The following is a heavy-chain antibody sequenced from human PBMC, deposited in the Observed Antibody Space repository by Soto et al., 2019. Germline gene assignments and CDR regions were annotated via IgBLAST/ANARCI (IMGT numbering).Heavy chain of an antibody. J-gene: IGHJ6*02. CDR3: ARVPVVDTAMVTSPYYYYYGMDV. V-gene: IGHV1-69*13. Sequence: SVKVSCKASGGTFSSYAISWVRQAPGQGLEWMGGIIPIFGTADYAQKFQGRVTITADESTSTAYMELSSLRSEDTAVYYCARVPVVDTAMVTSPYYYYYGMDVWGQGTTVTAP. CDR2: IIPIFGTA. D-gene: IGHD5-18*01. CDR1: GGTFSSYA.